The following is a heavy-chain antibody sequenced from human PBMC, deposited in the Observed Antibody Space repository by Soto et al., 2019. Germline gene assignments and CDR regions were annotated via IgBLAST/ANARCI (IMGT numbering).Heavy chain of an antibody. D-gene: IGHD2-2*01. J-gene: IGHJ3*02. Sequence: QVQLVQSGAEVKKPGSSVKVSCKASGGTFSSYAISWVRQAPGQGLEWMGGTIPIFGTANYAQKFQGRVTITADKSTSTAYMELSSLRSEDTAVYYCAGSLYCSSTSCPGTDAFDIWGQGTMVTVSS. CDR2: TIPIFGTA. CDR3: AGSLYCSSTSCPGTDAFDI. CDR1: GGTFSSYA. V-gene: IGHV1-69*06.